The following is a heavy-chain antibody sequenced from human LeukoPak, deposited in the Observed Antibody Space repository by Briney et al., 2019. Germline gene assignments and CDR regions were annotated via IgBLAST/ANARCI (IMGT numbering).Heavy chain of an antibody. D-gene: IGHD5-18*01. CDR3: VRSRGYSYGYSYYFDY. V-gene: IGHV5-51*01. Sequence: GESLKISCKGSGYGFTTNWIGWVRQMPGKGLEWMGIIYPGDSENRYSPSFEGQVTISADKSISTAYLQWSSLKASDTAMYYCVRSRGYSYGYSYYFDYWGQGTLVTVSS. CDR1: GYGFTTNW. CDR2: IYPGDSEN. J-gene: IGHJ4*02.